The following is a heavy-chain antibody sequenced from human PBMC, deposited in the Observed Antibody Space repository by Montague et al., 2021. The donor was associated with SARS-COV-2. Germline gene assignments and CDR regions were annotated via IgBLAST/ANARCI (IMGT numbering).Heavy chain of an antibody. V-gene: IGHV4-59*11. CDR1: GDSIGSHY. D-gene: IGHD6-25*01. Sequence: SETLSLTCTVSGDSIGSHYWSWIRLPPGKGLEWVGHIYYTGITKYKSSLKSRVTISVDTSKNQLSLKLDSVTAADTAVYCCARGSGSASATWFDPWGQGTLVTVSS. J-gene: IGHJ5*02. CDR2: IYYTGIT. CDR3: ARGSGSASATWFDP.